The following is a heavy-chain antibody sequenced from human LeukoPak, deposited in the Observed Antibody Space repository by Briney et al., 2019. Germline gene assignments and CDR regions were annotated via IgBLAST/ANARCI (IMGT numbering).Heavy chain of an antibody. J-gene: IGHJ4*02. D-gene: IGHD6-19*01. CDR1: GYTFTSYG. Sequence: ASVTVSCKASGYTFTSYGISWVRQAPGQGLEGMGWISAYNGNTNYAQKLQGRVTMTTDTSTSTAYMELRSLRSDDTAVYYCARESSGWYYFDYWGQGTLVTVSS. V-gene: IGHV1-18*01. CDR2: ISAYNGNT. CDR3: ARESSGWYYFDY.